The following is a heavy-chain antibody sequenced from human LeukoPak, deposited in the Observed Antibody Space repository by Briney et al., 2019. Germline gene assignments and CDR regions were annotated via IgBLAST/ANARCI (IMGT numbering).Heavy chain of an antibody. J-gene: IGHJ4*02. CDR1: GYTFTGYY. CDR3: ARVGTMVRGVITR. CDR2: INPNSGST. Sequence: ASVKVSCKASGYTFTGYYMHWVRQAPGQGLEWMGWINPNSGSTNYAQKFQGRVTMTRDTSISTAYMELSRLRSDDTAVYYCARVGTMVRGVITRWGQGTLVTVSS. D-gene: IGHD3-10*01. V-gene: IGHV1-2*02.